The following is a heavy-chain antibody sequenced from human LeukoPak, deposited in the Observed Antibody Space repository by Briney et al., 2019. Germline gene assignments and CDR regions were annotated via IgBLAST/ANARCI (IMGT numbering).Heavy chain of an antibody. J-gene: IGHJ3*02. D-gene: IGHD2-15*01. CDR2: IYTSGST. V-gene: IGHV4-61*02. CDR1: GGSISSGSYY. Sequence: SETLSLTCTVSGGSISSGSYYWSWIRQPAGKGLEWIGRIYTSGSTNYNPSLKSRVTISVDTSKNQFSLKLSSVTAADTAVYYCARDKVEAATPNAFDIWGQGTMVTVSS. CDR3: ARDKVEAATPNAFDI.